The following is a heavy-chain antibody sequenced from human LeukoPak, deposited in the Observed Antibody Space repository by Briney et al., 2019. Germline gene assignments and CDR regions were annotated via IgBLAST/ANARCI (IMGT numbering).Heavy chain of an antibody. CDR1: DGSISSYY. Sequence: SETLSLTCTVSDGSISSYYWSWIRQPPGKGLEWIGYIYYSGSTNYNPSLRSRVTISVDTSKNQFSLKLSSVTAADTAVYYCARGRFLEWLSYYFDYWGQGTLVTVSS. V-gene: IGHV4-59*01. CDR3: ARGRFLEWLSYYFDY. CDR2: IYYSGST. J-gene: IGHJ4*02. D-gene: IGHD3-3*01.